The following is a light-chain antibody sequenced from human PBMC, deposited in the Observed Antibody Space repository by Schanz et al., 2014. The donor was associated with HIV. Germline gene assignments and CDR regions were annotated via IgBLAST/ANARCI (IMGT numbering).Light chain of an antibody. V-gene: IGLV2-14*01. Sequence: QSVLTQPSSVSGSPGQSVTISCTGTSSDVGGHNHVSWYQQHPGTAPKRLIYDVSNRPSGVSNRFSGSKSGNTASLTISALQAEDEADYYCSSYTTTNTWLFGGGTKVTVL. CDR3: SSYTTTNTWL. CDR1: SSDVGGHNH. J-gene: IGLJ3*02. CDR2: DVS.